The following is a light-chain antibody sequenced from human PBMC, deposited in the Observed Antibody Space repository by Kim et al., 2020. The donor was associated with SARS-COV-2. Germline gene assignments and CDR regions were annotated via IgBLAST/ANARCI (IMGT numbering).Light chain of an antibody. CDR2: SND. V-gene: IGLV1-44*01. J-gene: IGLJ3*02. Sequence: GQGVTISCFGRSSNIGDNSVNWYQQLPGTAPKLLIYSNDQRPSGVPDRFSGSKSGTSASLAISGLQFEDEADYYCAAWDDSLNGGVFGGGTQLTVL. CDR3: AAWDDSLNGGV. CDR1: SSNIGDNS.